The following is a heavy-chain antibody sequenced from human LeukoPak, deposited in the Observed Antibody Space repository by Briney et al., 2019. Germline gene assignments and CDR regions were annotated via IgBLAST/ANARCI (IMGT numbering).Heavy chain of an antibody. V-gene: IGHV1-8*02. CDR2: MNPNSGNT. Sequence: ASVKVCFTAAGYTFTSSDINMGRLATGQGLGWMGWMNPNSGNTGYGQSFQGRVTMTRDISIGTAYMELSNLTSEDTAIYYCTTGSVGRRDNWGQGTLVTVSA. D-gene: IGHD3-10*01. J-gene: IGHJ4*02. CDR3: TTGSVGRRDN. CDR1: GYTFTSSD.